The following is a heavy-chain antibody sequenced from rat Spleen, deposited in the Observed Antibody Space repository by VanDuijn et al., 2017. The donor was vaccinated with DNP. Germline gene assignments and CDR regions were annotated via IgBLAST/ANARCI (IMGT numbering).Heavy chain of an antibody. CDR2: ISNDGSDT. J-gene: IGHJ2*01. D-gene: IGHD1-11*01. Sequence: EVQLVESGGGLVQPGRSLKLSCTVSGITFSDHNMAWVSQAPKKGLEWVATISNDGSDTFYRESVKGRFTISRDNAQNTLYLQMSKLGSEDTAIYYCAKGPNYGGDSDYFDYWGQGVMVTVSS. V-gene: IGHV5-7*01. CDR3: AKGPNYGGDSDYFDY. CDR1: GITFSDHN.